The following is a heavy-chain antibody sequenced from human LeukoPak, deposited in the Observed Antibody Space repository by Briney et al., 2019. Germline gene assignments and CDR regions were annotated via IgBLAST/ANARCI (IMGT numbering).Heavy chain of an antibody. D-gene: IGHD5-12*01. CDR3: ARGRRYSGYDRYYYYYMDV. CDR1: GDSISSSY. CDR2: INRSGST. Sequence: PSETLSLTCTVSGDSISSSYWSWIRQPPGKGLEWIGEINRSGSTNYNPSLKSRVTISVDTSKNQFSLKLSSVTAADTAVYYCARGRRYSGYDRYYYYYMDVWGKGTTVTVSS. J-gene: IGHJ6*03. V-gene: IGHV4-34*01.